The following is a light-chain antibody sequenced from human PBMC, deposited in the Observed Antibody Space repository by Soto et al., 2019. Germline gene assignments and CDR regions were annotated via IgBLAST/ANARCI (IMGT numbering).Light chain of an antibody. V-gene: IGKV1D-16*01. Sequence: DVQMTQSPSSLSASVGDRVTITCRASQDINSWLAWYQQKPGKAPKSLIYVASSLQTGVPLRFSGSGSGTVFTLTISSLQPEDSATYYCQQYNIYPLTVGGGTKVEIK. CDR1: QDINSW. CDR2: VAS. CDR3: QQYNIYPLT. J-gene: IGKJ4*01.